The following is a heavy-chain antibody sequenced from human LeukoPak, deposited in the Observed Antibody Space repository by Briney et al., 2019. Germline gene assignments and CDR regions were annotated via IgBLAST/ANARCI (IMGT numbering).Heavy chain of an antibody. CDR1: GYSISSDKY. D-gene: IGHD6-19*01. Sequence: PPETLSPTCEVSGYSISSDKYWGWIRQPPGKGLEWIGTIYHTGSTYYNPSLKSRVSISVDTSKNQFSLRFTSVSAADTAVYYCARSHSGWQGHNNWFDPWGQGTLVTVSS. CDR2: IYHTGST. CDR3: ARSHSGWQGHNNWFDP. V-gene: IGHV4-38-2*01. J-gene: IGHJ5*02.